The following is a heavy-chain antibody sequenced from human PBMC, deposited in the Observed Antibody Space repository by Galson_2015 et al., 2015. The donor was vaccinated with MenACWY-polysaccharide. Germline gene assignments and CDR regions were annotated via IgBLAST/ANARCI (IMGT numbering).Heavy chain of an antibody. Sequence: TANYAPNFQDRVTIAADDSTSTTYMEMSNLRFEDTAVYYCARLSTVASSGAAFGYWGQGTLVTVSS. CDR3: ARLSTVASSGAAFGY. CDR2: TA. J-gene: IGHJ4*02. V-gene: IGHV1-69*01. D-gene: IGHD4-23*01.